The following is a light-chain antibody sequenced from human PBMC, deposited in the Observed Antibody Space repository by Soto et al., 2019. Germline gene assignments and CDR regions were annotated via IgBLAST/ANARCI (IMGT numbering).Light chain of an antibody. CDR3: SSYTISSTYV. J-gene: IGLJ1*01. CDR1: SSDVGSYNR. V-gene: IGLV2-18*02. Sequence: QLVLTQPPSVSGSPGQSVAISCTGTSSDVGSYNRVSWYQQPPGTAPKLMIYDVNNRPSGVPDRFSGSKSGNTASLTISGLQAEDEADYYCSSYTISSTYVFGTGTKLTVL. CDR2: DVN.